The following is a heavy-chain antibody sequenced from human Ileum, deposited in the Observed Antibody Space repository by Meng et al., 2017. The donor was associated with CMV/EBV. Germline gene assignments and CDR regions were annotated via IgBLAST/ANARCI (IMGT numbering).Heavy chain of an antibody. CDR1: GFTFSDAW. CDR3: AAPPAGTGRFWSGFPYYFDC. V-gene: IGHV3-15*01. J-gene: IGHJ4*02. D-gene: IGHD3-3*01. Sequence: GESLKISCAASGFTFSDAWLTWVRQAPGKGLEWVGLIRSKNYGERTDYPAPVKGRFSISRDDSKNTLYLQMDSLQTEDTAVYFWAAPPAGTGRFWSGFPYYFDCWGQGTLVTVSS. CDR2: IRSKNYGERT.